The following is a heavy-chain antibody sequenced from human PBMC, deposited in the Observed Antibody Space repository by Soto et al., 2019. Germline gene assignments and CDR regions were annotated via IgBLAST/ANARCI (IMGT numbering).Heavy chain of an antibody. CDR1: GFTFSSYG. CDR3: AKEGGSSWTYYYYYGMDV. Sequence: PGGSLRLSCAASGFTFSSYGMHWVRQAPGKGLEWVAVISYDGSNKYYADSVKGRFTISRDNSKNTLYLQMNSLRAEDTAVYYCAKEGGSSWTYYYYYGMDVWGQGTTVTVSS. D-gene: IGHD6-13*01. CDR2: ISYDGSNK. J-gene: IGHJ6*02. V-gene: IGHV3-30*18.